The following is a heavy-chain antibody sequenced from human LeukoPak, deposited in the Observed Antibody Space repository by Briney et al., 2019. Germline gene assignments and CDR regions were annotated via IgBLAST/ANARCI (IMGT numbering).Heavy chain of an antibody. D-gene: IGHD1-26*01. CDR3: ARAYSGTYNAGGY. CDR2: MNPNSGNT. V-gene: IGHV1-8*01. Sequence: ASVKVSCKASGYTFTSYDINCVRQATGQGLEWMGWMNPNSGNTGYAQKFQGRVTMTRNTSISTAYMELSSLRSEDTAVYYCARAYSGTYNAGGYWGQGTLVTVSP. CDR1: GYTFTSYD. J-gene: IGHJ4*02.